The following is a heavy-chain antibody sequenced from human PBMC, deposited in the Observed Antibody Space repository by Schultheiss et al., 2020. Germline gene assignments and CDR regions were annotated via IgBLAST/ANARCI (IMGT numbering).Heavy chain of an antibody. CDR3: ARVPYYDILTGYSVGAFDI. CDR1: GGSFSGYY. D-gene: IGHD3-9*01. Sequence: SQTLSLTCAVYGGSFSGYYWSWIRQPAGKGLEWIGEINHSGSTNYNPSLKSRVTISVDTSKNQFYLKLSSVTAADTAVYYCARVPYYDILTGYSVGAFDIWGQGTMVTVS. J-gene: IGHJ3*02. CDR2: INHSGST. V-gene: IGHV4-34*09.